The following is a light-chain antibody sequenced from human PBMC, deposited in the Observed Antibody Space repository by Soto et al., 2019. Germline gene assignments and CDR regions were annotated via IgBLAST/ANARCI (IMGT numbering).Light chain of an antibody. J-gene: IGLJ2*01. Sequence: QSVLTQPPSVLGVPGQRVTIACTRSSSKIVAVYDVHCYQQVPGSAPKLLIYGQNNRPYGVPDRLSRSKSGTSASLAIAGLEGGDEADYYCQSYDSTLTSVVFGGGTQLTVL. CDR1: SSKIVAVYD. CDR2: GQN. V-gene: IGLV1-40*01. CDR3: QSYDSTLTSVV.